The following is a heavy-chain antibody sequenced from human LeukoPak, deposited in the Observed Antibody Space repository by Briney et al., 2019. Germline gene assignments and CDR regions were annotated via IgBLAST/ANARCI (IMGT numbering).Heavy chain of an antibody. V-gene: IGHV4-59*01. D-gene: IGHD3-3*01. CDR1: GGSISSYY. CDR2: IYYSGST. J-gene: IGHJ4*02. Sequence: KPSETLSLTCTVSGGSISSYYWSSIRQPPGKGLEWIGYIYYSGSTNYNPSLKSRVTISVDTSKNQFSLKLSSVTAADTAVYYCARGAYDFWSGFQYYFDYWGQGTLVTVSS. CDR3: ARGAYDFWSGFQYYFDY.